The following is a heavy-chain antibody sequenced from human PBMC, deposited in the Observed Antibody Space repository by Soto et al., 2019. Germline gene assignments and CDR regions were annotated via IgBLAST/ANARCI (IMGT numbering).Heavy chain of an antibody. CDR1: GGSISSYY. V-gene: IGHV4-59*08. CDR2: IYYSGST. CDR3: ARLQYYFDY. J-gene: IGHJ4*02. Sequence: QVQLQESGPGLVKPSETLSLTCTVSGGSISSYYWSWIRQPPGKGLEWIGYIYYSGSTNYNPSLKSRVTPSVDTSKNQSALKLSSVTAADTAVYYCARLQYYFDYWGQGTLVTVSS.